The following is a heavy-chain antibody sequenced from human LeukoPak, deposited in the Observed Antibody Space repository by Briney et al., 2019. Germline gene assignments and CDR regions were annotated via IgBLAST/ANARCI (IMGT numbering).Heavy chain of an antibody. CDR3: ARIPPLEYYFDY. Sequence: GGSLRLSCAASGFTFSRFSMNWVRQAPGKGLEWVANIKQDGSEKYYVDSVKGRFTISRDNAKNSLYLQMNSLRAEDTAVYYCARIPPLEYYFDYWGQGTLVTVSS. V-gene: IGHV3-7*01. CDR2: IKQDGSEK. CDR1: GFTFSRFS. J-gene: IGHJ4*02.